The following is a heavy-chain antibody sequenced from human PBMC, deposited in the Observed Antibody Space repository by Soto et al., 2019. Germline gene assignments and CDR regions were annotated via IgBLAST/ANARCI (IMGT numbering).Heavy chain of an antibody. CDR3: ARRGISSWYYDH. D-gene: IGHD6-13*01. CDR1: GFTFSSSV. J-gene: IGHJ4*02. Sequence: GGSLRLSCAASGFTFSSSVLHWVRQGPGKGLEYVSAISSDGGVTYYANSVKGRFIISRDNSGNMLYLQMGSLRAEDMAVYYCARRGISSWYYDHWGQGTLVTVSS. CDR2: ISSDGGVT. V-gene: IGHV3-64*01.